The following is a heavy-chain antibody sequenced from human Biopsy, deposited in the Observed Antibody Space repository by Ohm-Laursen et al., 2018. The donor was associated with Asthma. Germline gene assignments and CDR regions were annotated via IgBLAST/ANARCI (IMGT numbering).Heavy chain of an antibody. CDR2: IHYSGST. CDR1: GAPIKTDDHY. D-gene: IGHD6-19*01. CDR3: ARASVAASSNWFDP. Sequence: SQTLSLTCPVSGAPIKTDDHYWSWLRQPPGKGLEWFGFIHYSGSTSYNPSLKGGVTISVDTSKNQFSLKLSSVTAADTAVYYCARASVAASSNWFDPWGQGTLVTVSS. J-gene: IGHJ5*02. V-gene: IGHV4-30-4*01.